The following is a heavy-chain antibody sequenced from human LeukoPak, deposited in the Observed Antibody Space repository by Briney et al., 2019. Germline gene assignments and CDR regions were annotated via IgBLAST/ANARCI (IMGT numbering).Heavy chain of an antibody. J-gene: IGHJ4*02. CDR1: GFTFSSYA. V-gene: IGHV3-23*01. CDR2: ISGSGGST. CDR3: AKHSRSVATILGLFDY. D-gene: IGHD5-12*01. Sequence: GGSLRLSCAASGFTFSSYAMSWVRQAPGEGLEWVSAISGSGGSTYYADSVKGRFTISRDNSKNTLYLQMNSLRAEDTAVYYCAKHSRSVATILGLFDYWGQGTLVTVSS.